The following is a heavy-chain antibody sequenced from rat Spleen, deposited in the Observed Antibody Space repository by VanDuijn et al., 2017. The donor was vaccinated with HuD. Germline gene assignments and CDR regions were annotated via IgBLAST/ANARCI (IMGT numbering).Heavy chain of an antibody. V-gene: IGHV2-13*01. D-gene: IGHD1-6*01. CDR1: GYSLSTSG. CDR2: IWGNGNT. Sequence: VQLKESGPGLVQPSQTLSLTCSVSGYSLSTSGVNWVRQPPGKGLEWMGGIWGNGNTDYNSALKSRLSISRDTSKSQVFLKMNSLQAEDTAIYYCARDGTYYGGKYFDYWGQGVVVTVSS. CDR3: ARDGTYYGGKYFDY. J-gene: IGHJ2*01.